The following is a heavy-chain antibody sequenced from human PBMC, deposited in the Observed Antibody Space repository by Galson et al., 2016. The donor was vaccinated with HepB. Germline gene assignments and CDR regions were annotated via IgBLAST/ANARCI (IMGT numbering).Heavy chain of an antibody. CDR2: INAGQGYT. CDR1: GYIFTNYA. D-gene: IGHD6-13*01. J-gene: IGHJ4*02. CDR3: VRDDCIAAAGNYFEF. Sequence: SVKVSCKASGYIFTNYAIHWVRQAPGQRLEWMGWINAGQGYTKYSQKFQGRVTITRDTSATTAHMELSSLRSEDTAVYYCVRDDCIAAAGNYFEFWGQGTLVTVPS. V-gene: IGHV1-3*01.